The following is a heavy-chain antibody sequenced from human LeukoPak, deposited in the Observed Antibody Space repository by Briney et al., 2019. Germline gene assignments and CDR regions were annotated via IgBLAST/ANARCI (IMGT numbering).Heavy chain of an antibody. CDR3: AKDQWLRWSSD. Sequence: GGSLRLSCAASGFTFSNAWMSWVRQAPGKGLEWVSAISGSGGSTYYADSVKGRFTISRDNSKNTLYLQMNSLRAEDTAVYYCAKDQWLRWSSDWGQGTLVTVSS. V-gene: IGHV3-23*01. CDR2: ISGSGGST. CDR1: GFTFSNAW. J-gene: IGHJ4*02. D-gene: IGHD5-12*01.